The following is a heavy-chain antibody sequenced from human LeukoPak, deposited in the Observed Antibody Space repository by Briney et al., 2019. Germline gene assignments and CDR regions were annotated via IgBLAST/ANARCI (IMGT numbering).Heavy chain of an antibody. CDR3: ARLKYYDSTGYSPGYYMDV. V-gene: IGHV4-4*07. CDR1: GGSIINYY. J-gene: IGHJ6*03. D-gene: IGHD3-22*01. CDR2: IYITGST. Sequence: SETLSLTCSVAGGSIINYYWSWIRQSAGTGLEWVGRIYITGSTTYNPSLQSRLSMSADTSKNQFSLRLRSVSAADTAVYYCARLKYYDSTGYSPGYYMDVWGKGITVTVSS.